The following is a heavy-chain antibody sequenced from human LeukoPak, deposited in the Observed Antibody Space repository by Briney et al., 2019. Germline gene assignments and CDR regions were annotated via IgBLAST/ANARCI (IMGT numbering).Heavy chain of an antibody. D-gene: IGHD3-22*01. J-gene: IGHJ3*02. CDR1: GFTFSSYA. Sequence: GGSLRLSCAASGFTFSSYAMSWVRQAPGKGLEWVSVIYSGGSTYYADSVKGRFTISRDNSKNTLYLQMSSLRAEDTAVYYCARDYTDSSEGPEEGVEAFDIWGQGTMVTVSS. V-gene: IGHV3-23*03. CDR3: ARDYTDSSEGPEEGVEAFDI. CDR2: IYSGGST.